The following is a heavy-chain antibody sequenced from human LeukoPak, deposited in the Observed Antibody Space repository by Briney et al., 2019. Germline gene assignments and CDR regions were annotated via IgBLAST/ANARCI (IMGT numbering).Heavy chain of an antibody. D-gene: IGHD5-18*01. J-gene: IGHJ5*01. CDR1: GVTFSSYA. CDR2: IRYDGSDK. V-gene: IGHV3-30*02. Sequence: GGSLRLSCAASGVTFSSYAMHWVRQAPGKGLEWGAFIRYDGSDKYYADSVKGRFTISRDKSESTLYLYMNSLRAEDTAVYYCEKDHSSNWFDSWGQGILLTVSS. CDR3: EKDHSSNWFDS.